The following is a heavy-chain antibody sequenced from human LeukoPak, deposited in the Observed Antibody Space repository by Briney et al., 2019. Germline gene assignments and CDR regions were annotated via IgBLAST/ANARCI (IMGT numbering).Heavy chain of an antibody. CDR3: AKAQTYYYGSGTPYYFDY. CDR1: GFTFSSYA. D-gene: IGHD3-10*01. J-gene: IGHJ4*02. Sequence: GGSLRLSCAASGFTFSSYAMSWVRQAPGKGLEWVSAISGSGGSTYYADSVKGRFTISRDNSKNTLYLQMNSLRAEDTAVYYCAKAQTYYYGSGTPYYFDYWGQGTLVTVSS. CDR2: ISGSGGST. V-gene: IGHV3-23*01.